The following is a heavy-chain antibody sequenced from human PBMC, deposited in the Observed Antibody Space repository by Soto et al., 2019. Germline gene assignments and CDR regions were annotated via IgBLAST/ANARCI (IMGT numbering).Heavy chain of an antibody. V-gene: IGHV4-59*01. CDR3: ARAFWNDWLDP. CDR2: VYYSGGT. J-gene: IGHJ5*02. CDR1: GGSISTFY. Sequence: PSETLSLTCTVSGGSISTFYWSWIRQPPGKGLEWIGYVYYSGGTNYNPSLKTRVTISVDTSNNQFSLNLNSVTAADTAVYYCARAFWNDWLDPWCQGTRVTV. D-gene: IGHD1-1*01.